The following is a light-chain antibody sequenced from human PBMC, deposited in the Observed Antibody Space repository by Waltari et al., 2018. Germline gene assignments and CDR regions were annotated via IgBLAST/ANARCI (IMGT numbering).Light chain of an antibody. CDR3: MQGTHWPYT. V-gene: IGKV2-30*02. CDR2: RVS. Sequence: DVVMTQSPLSLPVTLGQPASISCRSSQSLVHSDGNTHLNWFHQRPGQSPRRLIYRVSNRDPGVPDRCRGGGSGTDFTLKISRVEAEDVGVYYCMQGTHWPYTFGQGTRLDIK. CDR1: QSLVHSDGNTH. J-gene: IGKJ2*01.